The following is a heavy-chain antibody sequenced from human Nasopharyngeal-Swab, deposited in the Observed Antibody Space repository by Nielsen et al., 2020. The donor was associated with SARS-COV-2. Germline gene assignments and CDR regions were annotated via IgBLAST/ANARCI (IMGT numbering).Heavy chain of an antibody. CDR1: GFTFSSYA. Sequence: GGSLRLSCAASGFTFSSYAMGWVRQAPGKGLEWVSAISGSGGSTYYADSVKGRFTISRDNSKNTLYLQMNSLRAEDTAVYYCAKEFGYYDFWSGYYISTWYFDLWGRGTLVTVSS. CDR2: ISGSGGST. CDR3: AKEFGYYDFWSGYYISTWYFDL. V-gene: IGHV3-23*01. D-gene: IGHD3-3*01. J-gene: IGHJ2*01.